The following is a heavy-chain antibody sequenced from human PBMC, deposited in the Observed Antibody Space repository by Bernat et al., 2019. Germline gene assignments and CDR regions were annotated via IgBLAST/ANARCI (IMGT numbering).Heavy chain of an antibody. Sequence: EVQLLESGGGLVQPGGSLRLSCAASGFTFDSYGMSWVRQAPGKGPEWVSGISASGGTTYYADSVKGRFTVSRGNSKNTVYLQMNSLRAEDTAVYYCAKVQSRSGTRTYIDYWGQGTLVTVSS. CDR3: AKVQSRSGTRTYIDY. V-gene: IGHV3-23*01. D-gene: IGHD1-26*01. CDR1: GFTFDSYG. CDR2: ISASGGTT. J-gene: IGHJ4*02.